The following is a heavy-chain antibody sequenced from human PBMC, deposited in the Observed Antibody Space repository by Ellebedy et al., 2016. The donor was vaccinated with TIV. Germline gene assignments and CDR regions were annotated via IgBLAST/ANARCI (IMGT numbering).Heavy chain of an antibody. CDR3: ASSGPMVRGVIIPQYYYGMDV. J-gene: IGHJ6*02. D-gene: IGHD3-10*01. Sequence: GGSLRLSCAASGFTFSSYGMHWVRQAPGKGLEWVAVIWYDGSNKYYADSVKGRFTISRDNSKNTLYLQMNSLRAEDTAVYYCASSGPMVRGVIIPQYYYGMDVWGQGTTVTVSS. V-gene: IGHV3-33*08. CDR1: GFTFSSYG. CDR2: IWYDGSNK.